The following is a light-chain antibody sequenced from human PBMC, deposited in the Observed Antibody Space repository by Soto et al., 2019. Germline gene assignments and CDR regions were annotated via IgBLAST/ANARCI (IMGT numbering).Light chain of an antibody. CDR3: QKYDTAPQT. CDR1: QGIIDY. V-gene: IGKV1-27*01. CDR2: AAS. Sequence: DIQMTQSPSSLSASVGDTVTITCRASQGIIDYLAWYQQRPGRVPRLLIYAASTLHTGVPSRFSGSGAGTDFTLTLSSLQPEDVATYYCQKYDTAPQTFGPGTKVEIK. J-gene: IGKJ1*01.